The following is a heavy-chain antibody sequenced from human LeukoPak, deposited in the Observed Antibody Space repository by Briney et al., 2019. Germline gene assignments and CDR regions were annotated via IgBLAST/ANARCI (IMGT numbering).Heavy chain of an antibody. CDR2: IYYSGST. Sequence: PSETLSLTCTVSGGSISSGDYYWSWIRQPPGKGLEWIGYIYYSGSTYYNPSLKSRVTISVDTSKNQFSLKLSSVTAADTAVYYCAREDHGGNSYYWGQGTLVTVSS. J-gene: IGHJ4*02. V-gene: IGHV4-30-4*08. CDR3: AREDHGGNSYY. CDR1: GGSISSGDYY. D-gene: IGHD4-23*01.